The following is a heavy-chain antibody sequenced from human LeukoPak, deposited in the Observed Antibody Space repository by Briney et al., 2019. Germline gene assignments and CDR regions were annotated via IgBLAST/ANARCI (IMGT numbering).Heavy chain of an antibody. CDR2: TNQDGSAK. Sequence: PGGSLRLSCVASGFTFSNYWMTWVRQAPGKGLEWVANTNQDGSAKYYLDSVKGRFTISRDNTKNSLYLQINSLRAEDTAAYYCARDPYYGDYYFDYWGQGTLVTVSS. CDR1: GFTFSNYW. CDR3: ARDPYYGDYYFDY. V-gene: IGHV3-7*01. D-gene: IGHD4-17*01. J-gene: IGHJ4*02.